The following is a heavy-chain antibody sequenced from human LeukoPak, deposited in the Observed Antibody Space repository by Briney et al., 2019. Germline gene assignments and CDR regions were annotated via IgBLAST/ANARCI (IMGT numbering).Heavy chain of an antibody. V-gene: IGHV3-23*01. Sequence: GGSLRLSCAASGFTFSSYAMSWVRQAPGKGLEWVSAISGSGGSTYYADSVKGRFTISRDNSKNTLYLQMNSLRAEDTAVYYCAKDYDYGDLGNFDYWGQGTLVTVSA. J-gene: IGHJ4*02. D-gene: IGHD4-17*01. CDR1: GFTFSSYA. CDR3: AKDYDYGDLGNFDY. CDR2: ISGSGGST.